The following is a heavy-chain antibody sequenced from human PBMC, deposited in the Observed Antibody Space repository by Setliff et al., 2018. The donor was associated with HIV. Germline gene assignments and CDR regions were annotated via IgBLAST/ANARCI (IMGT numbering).Heavy chain of an antibody. J-gene: IGHJ6*03. D-gene: IGHD5-12*01. Sequence: PGGSLRLSCAASGFTFGSQWMHWVRQPAGEGLEWISGTDVNGATFYADSVHGRCSISRDNDRNSLYLHLNNLRAGDTAVYYCVRRAGYTTIYYREDYDYIDVWGKGTTVTVSS. CDR2: TDVNGAT. CDR1: GFTFGSQW. CDR3: VRRAGYTTIYYREDYDYIDV. V-gene: IGHV3-13*01.